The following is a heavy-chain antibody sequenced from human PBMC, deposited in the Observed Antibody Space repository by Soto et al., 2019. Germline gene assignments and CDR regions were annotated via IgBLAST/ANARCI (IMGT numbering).Heavy chain of an antibody. D-gene: IGHD2-2*01. CDR2: INRDGDNT. Sequence: GGSLRLSCAASGVRSDEYSMPLVRQAPGKGLEWVSLINRDGDNTYYADSVKGRFTISRDHSKNSLYLRMSSLRIEDTDFYYCVEVLTQSTCHDGLEARGQEKLVTASS. CDR3: VEVLTQSTCHDGLEA. V-gene: IGHV3-43*01. J-gene: IGHJ4*02. CDR1: GVRSDEYS.